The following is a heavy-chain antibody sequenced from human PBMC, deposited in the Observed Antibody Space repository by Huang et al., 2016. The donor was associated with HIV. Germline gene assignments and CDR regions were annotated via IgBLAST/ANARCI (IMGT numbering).Heavy chain of an antibody. CDR2: IYYSGST. V-gene: IGHV4-39*01. CDR3: ARHFSYYDSSGYTPWDAFDI. D-gene: IGHD3-22*01. CDR1: GGSISSSSYY. J-gene: IGHJ3*02. Sequence: QLQLQGSGPGLVKPSETLSLTCTVSGGSISSSSYYWGWIRQPPGKGLEWVGSIYYSGSTYYTPSLKSRVTVSVDTSKNQFSPKLSSVTAADTAVYYCARHFSYYDSSGYTPWDAFDIWGQGTMVTVSS.